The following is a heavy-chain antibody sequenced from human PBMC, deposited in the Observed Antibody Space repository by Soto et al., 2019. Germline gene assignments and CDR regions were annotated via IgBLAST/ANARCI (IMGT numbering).Heavy chain of an antibody. CDR1: GYSFTIYC. D-gene: IGHD3-9*01. J-gene: IGHJ4*02. V-gene: IGHV5-51*01. CDR2: INPGDSET. Sequence: GESLKISCNGSGYSFTIYCIAWVLQMPGKGLEWMAIINPGDSETKYSPSFQGQVTISADKSINTAYLQWSSLKASDTAMYYCARHATYYDILSGYYFDYWGQGTQVTVSS. CDR3: ARHATYYDILSGYYFDY.